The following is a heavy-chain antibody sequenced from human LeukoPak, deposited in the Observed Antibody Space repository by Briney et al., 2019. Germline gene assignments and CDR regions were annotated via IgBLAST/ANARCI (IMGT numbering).Heavy chain of an antibody. CDR3: ARGYTYYGSGSPPGYV. Sequence: SETLSLTCAVYGGSFSGYYWSWIRHPPGRGLEWIAEIDHSGSTHYNPSLKSRVIISVDMSQHQVSLRLNSLTAADTAVYYCARGYTYYGSGSPPGYVLGNGTSVIVSS. V-gene: IGHV4-34*01. CDR1: GGSFSGYY. J-gene: IGHJ6*04. D-gene: IGHD3-10*01. CDR2: IDHSGST.